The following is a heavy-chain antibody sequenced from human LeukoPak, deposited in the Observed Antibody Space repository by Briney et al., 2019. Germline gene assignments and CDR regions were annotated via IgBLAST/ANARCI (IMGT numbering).Heavy chain of an antibody. Sequence: ASVKVSCKASGYTFTSYAMNWVRLAPGQGLEWMGRIIPIVGIGNYVQKLQGRVTMTTDTSTSTAYMELRSLRSDDTAVYYCARVRDSSPRSWFDPWGQGTLVTVSS. V-gene: IGHV1-18*01. CDR1: GYTFTSYA. J-gene: IGHJ5*02. D-gene: IGHD6-13*01. CDR2: IIPIVGIG. CDR3: ARVRDSSPRSWFDP.